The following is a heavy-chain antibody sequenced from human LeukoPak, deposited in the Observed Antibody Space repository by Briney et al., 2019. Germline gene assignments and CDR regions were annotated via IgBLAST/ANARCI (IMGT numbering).Heavy chain of an antibody. V-gene: IGHV1-24*01. D-gene: IGHD6-13*01. CDR2: FEPEDGKT. CDR3: ATGYLVTAGLMDV. J-gene: IGHJ6*02. Sequence: ASVKVSCEVSGYTLTELSMFWVRQAPGKGLEWMGSFEPEDGKTVYTQKLQGRVTMTEDTSTDTAYMELSSLRSEDTAVYYCATGYLVTAGLMDVWAKGPRSPSP. CDR1: GYTLTELS.